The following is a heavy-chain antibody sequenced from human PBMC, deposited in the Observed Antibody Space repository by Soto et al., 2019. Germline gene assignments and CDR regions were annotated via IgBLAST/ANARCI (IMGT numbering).Heavy chain of an antibody. D-gene: IGHD6-19*01. V-gene: IGHV1-3*01. CDR2: INAGNGNT. CDR1: GYTFTSYA. J-gene: IGHJ4*02. CDR3: ARSWAVVGTGTAEIDY. Sequence: GASVKVSCKASGYTFTSYAMHWVRQAPGQRLEWMGWINAGNGNTKYSQKFQGRVTITRNTSISTAYMELSSLRSEDTAVYYCARSWAVVGTGTAEIDYWGQGTLVTVSS.